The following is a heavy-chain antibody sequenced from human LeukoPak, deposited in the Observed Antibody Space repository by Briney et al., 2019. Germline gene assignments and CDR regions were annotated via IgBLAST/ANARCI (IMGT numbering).Heavy chain of an antibody. J-gene: IGHJ4*02. Sequence: GGSLRLPCAASGFTFSSFAMHWVRQAPGKGLGYVSAISSNGGTTYYASSVKGRFTISRDNSKNTLYLQMGCLRAEDMAVYYCARQAPTLRNYFDYWGQGALVTVSS. CDR1: GFTFSSFA. CDR2: ISSNGGTT. D-gene: IGHD4-17*01. CDR3: ARQAPTLRNYFDY. V-gene: IGHV3-64*01.